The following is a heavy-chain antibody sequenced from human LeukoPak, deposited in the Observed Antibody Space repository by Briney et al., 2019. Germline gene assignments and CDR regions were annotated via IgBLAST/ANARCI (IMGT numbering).Heavy chain of an antibody. D-gene: IGHD2-15*01. J-gene: IGHJ6*02. CDR2: IYSGGST. CDR3: ATLYSYGMVV. CDR1: RFTVSSNY. V-gene: IGHV3-53*01. Sequence: GGSLRLSCAASRFTVSSNYMSWVRQAPGKGLEWVSVIYSGGSTYYADSVKGRFTISRDNSKNTLYLQMNSLRAEDTAVYYCATLYSYGMVVWGQWTTVTVSS.